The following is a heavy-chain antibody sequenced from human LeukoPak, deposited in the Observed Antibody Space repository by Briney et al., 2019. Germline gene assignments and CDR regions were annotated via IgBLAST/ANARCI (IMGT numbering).Heavy chain of an antibody. CDR2: IWYDGSNK. J-gene: IGHJ4*02. CDR3: ARESIAVAGNFDY. CDR1: GFTFSSYG. D-gene: IGHD6-19*01. Sequence: GGSLSLSCAASGFTFSSYGMHWVRQAPGKGLEWVAVIWYDGSNKYYADSVKGRFTISRDNSKNTLYLQMNSLRAEDTAVYYCARESIAVAGNFDYWGQGTLVTVSS. V-gene: IGHV3-33*01.